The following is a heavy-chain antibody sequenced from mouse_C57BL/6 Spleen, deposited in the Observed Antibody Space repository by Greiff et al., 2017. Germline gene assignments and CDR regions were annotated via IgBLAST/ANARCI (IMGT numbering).Heavy chain of an antibody. CDR2: IYPGDGDT. J-gene: IGHJ2*01. D-gene: IGHD1-1*01. CDR1: GYAFSSSW. CDR3: ARWKGSSLWHYFDY. V-gene: IGHV1-82*01. Sequence: QVQLKQSGPELVKPGASVKISCKASGYAFSSSWMNWVKQRPGKGLEWIGRIYPGDGDTNYNGKFKGKATLTADKSSSTAYMQLISLTSEDSAVCFCARWKGSSLWHYFDYWGQGTTLTVSS.